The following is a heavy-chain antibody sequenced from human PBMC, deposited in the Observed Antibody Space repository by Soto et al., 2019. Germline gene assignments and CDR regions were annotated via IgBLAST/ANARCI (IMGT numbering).Heavy chain of an antibody. CDR2: IYPGDSDT. J-gene: IGHJ6*02. CDR3: ASIAVANKTGYYYYGMDV. Sequence: PGESLKISCKGSGYSFTSYWIGWVRQMPGKGLEWMGIIYPGDSDTRYSPSFQGQVTISADKSISTAYLQWSSLKASDTAMYYCASIAVANKTGYYYYGMDVWGPGTTVTVSS. CDR1: GYSFTSYW. V-gene: IGHV5-51*01. D-gene: IGHD6-19*01.